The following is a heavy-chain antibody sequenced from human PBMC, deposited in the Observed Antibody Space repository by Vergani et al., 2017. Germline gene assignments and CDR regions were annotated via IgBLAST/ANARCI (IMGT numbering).Heavy chain of an antibody. CDR3: AGGLDY. V-gene: IGHV1-24*01. CDR2: FDPEDGET. D-gene: IGHD3-16*01. Sequence: VQLVPSGAEVKKPGASVKVSCKASGYTFTSYYMHWVRQAPGQGLEWMGGFDPEDGETIYAQKFQGRVTMTEDTSTDTAYMELSSLRSEGTAVYYCAGGLDYWGQGTLVTVSS. CDR1: GYTFTSYY. J-gene: IGHJ4*02.